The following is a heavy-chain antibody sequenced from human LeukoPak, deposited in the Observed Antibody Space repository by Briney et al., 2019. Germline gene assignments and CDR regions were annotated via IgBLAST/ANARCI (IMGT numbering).Heavy chain of an antibody. V-gene: IGHV3-23*01. CDR2: ISGSGGST. Sequence: GGSLRLSCAASGFTFSSYAMSWVRQAPGKGLEWVSAISGSGGSTYYADSVKGRFTISRDNSKNTLYLQMNSLRAEDTAVYYCARGSTFYYYDSSGYNPHYFDYWGQGTLVTVSS. J-gene: IGHJ4*02. D-gene: IGHD3-22*01. CDR1: GFTFSSYA. CDR3: ARGSTFYYYDSSGYNPHYFDY.